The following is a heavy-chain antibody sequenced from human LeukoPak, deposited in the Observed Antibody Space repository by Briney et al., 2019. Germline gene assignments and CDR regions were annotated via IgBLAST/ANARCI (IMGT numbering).Heavy chain of an antibody. CDR3: VRDYRACFDY. D-gene: IGHD3-16*02. V-gene: IGHV3-23*01. J-gene: IGHJ4*02. CDR1: GFTFSSCA. Sequence: PGGSLRLSCAASGFTFSSCAMSWVRQAPGKGLEWVSGISGSGTSTYYADSVKGRFTISRDNSKNTLYLQMNSLRAEDTAVYYCVRDYRACFDYWGQGTLVTVSS. CDR2: ISGSGTST.